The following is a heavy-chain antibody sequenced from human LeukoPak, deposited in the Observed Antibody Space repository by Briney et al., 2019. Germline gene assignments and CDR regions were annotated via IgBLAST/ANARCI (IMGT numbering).Heavy chain of an antibody. CDR2: IDETWNT. D-gene: IGHD3-22*01. CDR1: GGSISGYH. J-gene: IGHJ3*01. V-gene: IGHV4-59*08. Sequence: PSETLSLTCTVSGGSISGYHWSWIRQSPGKGLEWIGYIDETWNTNYSPSLKSRVTMSLDMSKNQFSLEMNSVTAADTAMFYCARLDRPGGRTVAVFDVWGQGTMVSVSS. CDR3: ARLDRPGGRTVAVFDV.